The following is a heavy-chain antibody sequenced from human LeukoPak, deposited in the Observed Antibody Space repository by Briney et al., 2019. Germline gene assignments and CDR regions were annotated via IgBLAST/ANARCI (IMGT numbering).Heavy chain of an antibody. D-gene: IGHD1-7*01. CDR1: GFTVSSFY. CDR2: ISNDGGT. J-gene: IGHJ4*02. CDR3: AGGPRGNWNYPPWDY. Sequence: GGSLRLSCAASGFTVSSFYMSWVRQAPGKGLESVSVISNDGGTYYADSVKGRFTISRDNSKNTVYLQMNSLRAEDTAVYYCAGGPRGNWNYPPWDYWGQGTLVTVSS. V-gene: IGHV3-53*01.